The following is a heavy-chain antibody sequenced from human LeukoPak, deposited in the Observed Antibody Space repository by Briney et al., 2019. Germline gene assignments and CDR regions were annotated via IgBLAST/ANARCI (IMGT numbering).Heavy chain of an antibody. CDR3: ARAYSDYDQYFDY. CDR2: IYTIGTT. Sequence: SEPLSLTCTVSGGSINRYYWSWLRQPAGKGLEWLGRIYTIGTTNYNPSLKSRVTMSVDTSKNQVSLKLSSVTAADTAVYYCARAYSDYDQYFDYWGQGTLVTVSS. J-gene: IGHJ4*02. V-gene: IGHV4-4*07. CDR1: GGSINRYY. D-gene: IGHD5-12*01.